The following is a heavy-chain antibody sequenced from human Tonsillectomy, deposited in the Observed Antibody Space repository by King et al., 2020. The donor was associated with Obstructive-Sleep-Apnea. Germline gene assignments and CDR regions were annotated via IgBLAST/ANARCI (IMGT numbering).Heavy chain of an antibody. V-gene: IGHV3-43D*03. CDR1: GFTFGDYA. CDR3: AKDSTYYYGSGSSHYFDF. CDR2: ISWNGGTT. Sequence: VQLVESGGVVVQPGGSLRLSCAASGFTFGDYAMHWVRQGPGKGLEWVSVISWNGGTTYYVDSVKGRFIVSRDNSKNSLYLQMNSLRTEDTALYYCAKDSTYYYGSGSSHYFDFWGRGTLVTVSS. J-gene: IGHJ4*02. D-gene: IGHD3-10*01.